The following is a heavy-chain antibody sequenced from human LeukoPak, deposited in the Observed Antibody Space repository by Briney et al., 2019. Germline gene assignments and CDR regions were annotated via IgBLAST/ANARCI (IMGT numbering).Heavy chain of an antibody. CDR1: GYSFTSYW. V-gene: IGHV5-51*01. D-gene: IGHD3-16*02. Sequence: GESLKISCKGSGYSFTSYWIGWVRQMPGKGPEWMGIIYPGDSDTRYSPSFQGQVTISADKSISTAYLQWSSLKASDTAMYYCARIPGAIMITFGGVIGPYYFDYWGQGTLVTVSS. CDR3: ARIPGAIMITFGGVIGPYYFDY. J-gene: IGHJ4*02. CDR2: IYPGDSDT.